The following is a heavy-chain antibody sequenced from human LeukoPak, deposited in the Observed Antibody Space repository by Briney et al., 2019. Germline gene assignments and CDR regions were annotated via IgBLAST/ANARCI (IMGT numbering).Heavy chain of an antibody. J-gene: IGHJ4*02. CDR1: RFILSSYR. CDR2: FSSSSSYI. CDR3: ARVRLYYYDSSGYYYFDY. D-gene: IGHD3-22*01. V-gene: IGHV3-21*01. Sequence: GGSLRLSCASSRFILSSYRMNWVRQAPCYGLAMVSSFSSSSSYIYYADSVKGRFTISRDNAKNSLYLQMNSLRAEDTAVYYCARVRLYYYDSSGYYYFDYWGQGTLVTVSS.